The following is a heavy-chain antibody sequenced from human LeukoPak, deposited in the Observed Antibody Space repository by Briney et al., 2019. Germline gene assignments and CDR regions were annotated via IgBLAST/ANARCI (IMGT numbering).Heavy chain of an antibody. CDR3: ARGGAGWYEDY. J-gene: IGHJ4*02. Sequence: PSVKVSCKASGYTFTSYGINWVRQAPGPGLEWMGWISPYNGNTNYAEKVQGRVTMTTDTSTTTAYMELRSLSSDDTAVYYCARGGAGWYEDYWGQGTLVTVSS. CDR2: ISPYNGNT. CDR1: GYTFTSYG. D-gene: IGHD6-19*01. V-gene: IGHV1-18*01.